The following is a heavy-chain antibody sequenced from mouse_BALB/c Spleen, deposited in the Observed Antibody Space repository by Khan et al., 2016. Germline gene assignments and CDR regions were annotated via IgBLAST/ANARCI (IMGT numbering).Heavy chain of an antibody. J-gene: IGHJ3*01. CDR3: ALRLAY. CDR1: GFNIKDNY. Sequence: VQLQQSGAELVKPGASVKLSCTASGFNIKDNYMHWVKQRPEQCLEWIGRIDPANGYTKYDPKFQGKATITADTSSNTAYLQLSSLTSEDTAVCYCALRLAYWGQGTLVTVSA. CDR2: IDPANGYT. V-gene: IGHV14-3*02. D-gene: IGHD1-2*01.